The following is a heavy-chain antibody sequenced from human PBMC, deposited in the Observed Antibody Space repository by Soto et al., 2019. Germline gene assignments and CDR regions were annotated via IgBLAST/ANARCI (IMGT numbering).Heavy chain of an antibody. V-gene: IGHV4-4*02. CDR1: GGSISSSNW. CDR2: IYHSGST. D-gene: IGHD3-10*02. CDR3: ASVRGGYYYAMDV. J-gene: IGHJ6*02. Sequence: QVQLQESGPGLVKPSGTLSLTCAVSGGSISSSNWWSWVRQPPGKGLEWIGEIYHSGSTIYNPSLKSRVTISVDKSKNQFSRKLSSVTAADTAVYYCASVRGGYYYAMDVWGQGTTVTVSS.